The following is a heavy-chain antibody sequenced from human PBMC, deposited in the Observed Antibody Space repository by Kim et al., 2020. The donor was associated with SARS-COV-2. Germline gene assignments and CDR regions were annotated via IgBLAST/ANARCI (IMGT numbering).Heavy chain of an antibody. J-gene: IGHJ4*02. CDR1: GFTFSSYA. V-gene: IGHV3-30-3*01. CDR2: ISYDGSNK. D-gene: IGHD6-6*01. CDR3: ARAEYSSLLHY. Sequence: GGSLRLSCAASGFTFSSYAMHWVRQAPGKGLEWVAVISYDGSNKYYADSVKGRFTISRDNSKNTLYLQMNSLRAEDTAVYYCARAEYSSLLHYWGQGTL.